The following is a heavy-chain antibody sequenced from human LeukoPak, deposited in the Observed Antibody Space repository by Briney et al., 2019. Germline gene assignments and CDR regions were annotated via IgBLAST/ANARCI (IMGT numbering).Heavy chain of an antibody. CDR1: GGSISSSKW. D-gene: IGHD6-19*01. J-gene: IGHJ4*01. V-gene: IGHV4-4*02. CDR3: ASSTVAGSHYFDF. CDR2: ISHSGSP. Sequence: PSGTLSLTCAVSGGSISSSKWWSWVRQPPGKGLEWIGEISHSGSPYYNPSLKSRLTISVDKSKGQFSLNLSSVNAADTAVYYCASSTVAGSHYFDFWGHGTLVTVSS.